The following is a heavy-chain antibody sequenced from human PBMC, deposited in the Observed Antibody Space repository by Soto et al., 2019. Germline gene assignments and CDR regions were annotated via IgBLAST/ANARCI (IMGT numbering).Heavy chain of an antibody. CDR1: GGSISNHY. Sequence: PSETLSLTCTVSGGSISNHYWSWIRQPPGKGLEWIGYIYYMGSTNYNPSLKSRVTISIDTSKNQFSLKLRSVTAADTAIYYCARDAVGATHFDYWVQGAPVIVSS. CDR2: IYYMGST. J-gene: IGHJ4*02. V-gene: IGHV4-59*11. CDR3: ARDAVGATHFDY. D-gene: IGHD1-26*01.